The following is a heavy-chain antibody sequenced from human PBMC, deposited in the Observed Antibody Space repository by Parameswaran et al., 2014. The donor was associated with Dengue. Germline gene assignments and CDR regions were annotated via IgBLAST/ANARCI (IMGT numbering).Heavy chain of an antibody. CDR3: ARVRGSYREFYWYFDL. J-gene: IGHJ2*01. CDR2: IYSGGST. D-gene: IGHD1-26*01. V-gene: IGHV3-53*01. Sequence: RWIRQPPGKGLEWVSVIYSGGSTYYADSVKGRFTISRDNSKNTLYLQMNSLRAEDTAVYYCARVRGSYREFYWYFDLWGRGTLVTVSS.